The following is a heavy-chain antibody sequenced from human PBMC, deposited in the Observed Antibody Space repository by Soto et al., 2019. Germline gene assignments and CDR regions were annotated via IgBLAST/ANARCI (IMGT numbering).Heavy chain of an antibody. D-gene: IGHD6-13*01. CDR2: IYYSGST. CDR3: ARTRSGTFDY. Sequence: SETLSLTCAVSGVSISSYYWSWIRQPPGKGLEWIGYIYYSGSTNYNPSLKSRVTISVDTSKNQFSLKLSSVTAADTAVYYCARTRSGTFDYWGQGTLVTVSS. V-gene: IGHV4-59*08. J-gene: IGHJ4*02. CDR1: GVSISSYY.